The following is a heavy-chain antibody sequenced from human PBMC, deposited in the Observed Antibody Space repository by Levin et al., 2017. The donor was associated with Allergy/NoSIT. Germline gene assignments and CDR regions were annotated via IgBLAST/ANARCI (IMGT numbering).Heavy chain of an antibody. Sequence: SGPTLVKPTETLTLTCTVSGFSLSNARMGVSWIRQPPGKALEWLAHIFSNDEKSYSTSLKSRLTISKDTSKSQVVLTMTNMDPVDTATYYCARTDYGDYSLFDYWGQGTLVTVSS. D-gene: IGHD4-17*01. CDR3: ARTDYGDYSLFDY. CDR1: GFSLSNARMG. CDR2: IFSNDEK. V-gene: IGHV2-26*01. J-gene: IGHJ4*02.